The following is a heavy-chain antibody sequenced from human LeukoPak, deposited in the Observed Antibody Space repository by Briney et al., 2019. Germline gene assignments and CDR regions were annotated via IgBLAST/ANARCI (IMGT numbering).Heavy chain of an antibody. CDR3: ARATYYYDSSGYYYVPDAFDI. CDR1: GGTFSRYA. D-gene: IGHD3-22*01. CDR2: IIPIFGTA. J-gene: IGHJ3*02. Sequence: SVKVSCKASGGTFSRYAISWVRQAPGQGLEWMGGIIPIFGTANYAQKFQGRVTITADESTSTAYMELSSLRSEDTAVYYCARATYYYDSSGYYYVPDAFDIWGQGTMVTVSS. V-gene: IGHV1-69*13.